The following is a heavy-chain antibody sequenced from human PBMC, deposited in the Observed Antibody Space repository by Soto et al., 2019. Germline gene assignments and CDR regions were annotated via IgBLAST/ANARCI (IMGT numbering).Heavy chain of an antibody. J-gene: IGHJ4*02. D-gene: IGHD6-19*01. CDR1: GYSFASYW. CDR2: IYPGDSDT. V-gene: IGHV5-51*01. CDR3: ASQHWGHKSGWYAGGVD. Sequence: XESLKISPQGSGYSFASYWIGWVRQMPGKGLEWMGIIYPGDSDTRYSPSFQGQVTISADKSISTAYLQWSSLKASDTAMYYCASQHWGHKSGWYAGGVDWGQGTLVTVSS.